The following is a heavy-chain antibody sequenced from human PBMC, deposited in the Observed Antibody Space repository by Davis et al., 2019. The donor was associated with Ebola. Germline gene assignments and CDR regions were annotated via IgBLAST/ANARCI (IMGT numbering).Heavy chain of an antibody. Sequence: GGSLRLSCADSVITFSSYAMTWVRQAPGKGLEWVSAISGSGGTTYYAGSVKGRFTVSRDNAKNSLYLQMNSLRAEDTAVYYCARELLWFGELSAQFDYWGQGTLVTVSS. CDR3: ARELLWFGELSAQFDY. D-gene: IGHD3-10*01. CDR2: ISGSGGTT. V-gene: IGHV3-23*01. CDR1: VITFSSYA. J-gene: IGHJ4*02.